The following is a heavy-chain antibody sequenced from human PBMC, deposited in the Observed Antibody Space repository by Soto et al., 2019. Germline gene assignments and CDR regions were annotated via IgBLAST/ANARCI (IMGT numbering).Heavy chain of an antibody. J-gene: IGHJ4*02. CDR3: ARVGYYYDSSGYYLSLYFDY. Sequence: SETLSLTCTVSGGSISSYYWSWIRQPPGKGLEWIGYIYYSGSTNYNPSLKSRVTISVDTSKNQFSLKLSSVTAADTAVYYCARVGYYYDSSGYYLSLYFDYWGQGTLVTVSS. D-gene: IGHD3-22*01. CDR1: GGSISSYY. CDR2: IYYSGST. V-gene: IGHV4-59*01.